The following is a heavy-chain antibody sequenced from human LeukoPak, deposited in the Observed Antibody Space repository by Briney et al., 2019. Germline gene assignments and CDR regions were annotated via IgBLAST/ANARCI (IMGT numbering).Heavy chain of an antibody. CDR3: GKGGGGAAAGTMGY. V-gene: IGHV3-23*01. D-gene: IGHD6-13*01. CDR2: ISGSDGST. J-gene: IGHJ4*02. Sequence: GGSLRLSCAASGFTFSSYAMSWVRQAPGKGLEWVSAISGSDGSTYYADSVKGRFTISRDNSKNTLYLQMNSLRAEDTAVYYWGKGGGGAAAGTMGYWGQGTLVTVSS. CDR1: GFTFSSYA.